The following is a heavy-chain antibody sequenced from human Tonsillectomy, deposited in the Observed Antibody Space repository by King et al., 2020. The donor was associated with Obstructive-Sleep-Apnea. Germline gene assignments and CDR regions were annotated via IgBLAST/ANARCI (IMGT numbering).Heavy chain of an antibody. Sequence: QLQESGPGLVKPSETLSLTCTVSGYSISSGYYWGWIRQPPGKGLEWIGSIYHSGSTYYNPSLKSRVTISVDTSKNQFSLKLSSVTAADTAVYYCARDSTGLEQLVKDGWGQGTLVTVSS. D-gene: IGHD6-6*01. CDR2: IYHSGST. J-gene: IGHJ4*02. CDR3: ARDSTGLEQLVKDG. CDR1: GYSISSGYY. V-gene: IGHV4-38-2*02.